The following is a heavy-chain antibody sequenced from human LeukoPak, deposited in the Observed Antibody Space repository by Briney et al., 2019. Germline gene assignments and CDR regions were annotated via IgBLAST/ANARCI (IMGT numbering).Heavy chain of an antibody. D-gene: IGHD3-10*01. Sequence: SETLSLTCAVYGGSFSGYHWSWIRQPPGKGLEWIGEINHSGSTNYNPSLKSRVTISVDTSKNQFSLKLSSVTAADTAVYYCARGTDYYGSGSYSDAFDIWGQGTMVTVSS. CDR1: GGSFSGYH. V-gene: IGHV4-34*01. CDR2: INHSGST. CDR3: ARGTDYYGSGSYSDAFDI. J-gene: IGHJ3*02.